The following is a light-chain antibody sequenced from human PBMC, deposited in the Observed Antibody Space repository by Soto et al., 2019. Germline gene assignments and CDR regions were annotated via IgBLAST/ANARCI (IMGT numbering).Light chain of an antibody. V-gene: IGKV1-27*01. CDR3: QKYHSAPNT. Sequence: DVQMTQSPSSLSASVGDRVTITCRASRDISSSLAWYQQKPGKVPKLLIYAASTLHAGVPSRFSGSGSGTFFTLTINSLQPEDVSTYYGQKYHSAPNTFGRGTRLEIK. CDR1: RDISSS. J-gene: IGKJ2*01. CDR2: AAS.